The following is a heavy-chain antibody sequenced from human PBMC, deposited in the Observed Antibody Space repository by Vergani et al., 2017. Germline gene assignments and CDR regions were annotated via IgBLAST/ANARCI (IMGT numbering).Heavy chain of an antibody. V-gene: IGHV3-53*02. CDR1: GFTVSINY. CDR3: ARDSGGVPAAIGAFDV. Sequence: EVQLVETGGGLIQPGGSLRLSCAASGFTVSINYMTWVRQAPGKGLEWVSIIYSDGSTYYTDSVKGRFTISRDNSKNTLYLQMNSLRAEDTAVYLCARDSGGVPAAIGAFDVWGQATMVTVSS. D-gene: IGHD2-2*01. CDR2: IYSDGST. J-gene: IGHJ3*01.